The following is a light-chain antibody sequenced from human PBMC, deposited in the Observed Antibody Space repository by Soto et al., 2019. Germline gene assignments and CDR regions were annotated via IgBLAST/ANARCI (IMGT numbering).Light chain of an antibody. CDR3: NSYTISSTHV. CDR2: DVS. Sequence: SALTQPASVSGSPGQSITISCTGTSSDVGGYNYVSWYQQHPGKAPKLMIYDVSNRPSGVSNRFSGSKSGNTASLTISGLQAEDEADYYCNSYTISSTHVFGTGTKLTVL. J-gene: IGLJ1*01. V-gene: IGLV2-14*03. CDR1: SSDVGGYNY.